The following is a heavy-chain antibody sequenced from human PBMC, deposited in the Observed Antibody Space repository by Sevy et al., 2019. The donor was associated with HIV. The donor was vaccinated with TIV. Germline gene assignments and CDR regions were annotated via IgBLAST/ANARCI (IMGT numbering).Heavy chain of an antibody. Sequence: GGSLRLSCAASGFTFSSYSMNWVRQAPGKGLEWVSSISSSSSYIYYADSVKGRFTISRDNAKNSLYLQMNSLRAEDTAVYYCARDDIVVVPAAISRYYYYGMDVWGQGTTVTVSS. CDR1: GFTFSSYS. V-gene: IGHV3-21*01. J-gene: IGHJ6*02. D-gene: IGHD2-2*02. CDR2: ISSSSSYI. CDR3: ARDDIVVVPAAISRYYYYGMDV.